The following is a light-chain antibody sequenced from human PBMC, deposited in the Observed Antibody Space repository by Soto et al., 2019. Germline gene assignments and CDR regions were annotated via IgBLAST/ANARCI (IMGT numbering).Light chain of an antibody. Sequence: DIQMTQSPSSLSASVGDRVTITCQASQDISNYLNWYQQKPGKAPKLLIYDASNLETGVPSRFSGSGSGTDFTFNISSLQPEDIATYYCQQYDNLPFPFGPGTKWISN. CDR3: QQYDNLPFP. V-gene: IGKV1-33*01. J-gene: IGKJ3*01. CDR2: DAS. CDR1: QDISNY.